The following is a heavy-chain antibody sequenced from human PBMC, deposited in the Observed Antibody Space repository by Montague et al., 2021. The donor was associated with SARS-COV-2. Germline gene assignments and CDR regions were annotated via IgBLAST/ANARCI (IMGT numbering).Heavy chain of an antibody. Sequence: SETLSLTCSVSGGSISSSSYFWGWIRQPPGKGLEWIGSIYYSGGTYSNSSPKSRVTISVDTSKNQFSLKLSSVTAADTAVYYCARHLNYRDYGGDDYWGQGTLVTVSS. CDR2: IYYSGGT. V-gene: IGHV4-39*01. J-gene: IGHJ4*02. D-gene: IGHD4-17*01. CDR1: GGSISSSSYF. CDR3: ARHLNYRDYGGDDY.